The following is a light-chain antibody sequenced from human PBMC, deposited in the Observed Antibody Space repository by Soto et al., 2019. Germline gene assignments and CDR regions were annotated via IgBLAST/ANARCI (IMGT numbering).Light chain of an antibody. J-gene: IGKJ4*01. Sequence: EIVLTQSPATLSVSPGERATFSCRASQSVGNNFAWYQQKPGQAPRLLIFATSTRATGVPARFSGSGSGTEFTLTISSPQSEDFAVYYCQQYGDWPLTFGGGAKVEIE. CDR3: QQYGDWPLT. CDR2: ATS. CDR1: QSVGNN. V-gene: IGKV3-15*01.